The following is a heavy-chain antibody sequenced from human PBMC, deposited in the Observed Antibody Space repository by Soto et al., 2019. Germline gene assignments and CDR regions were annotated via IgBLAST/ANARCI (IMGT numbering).Heavy chain of an antibody. CDR1: GGSISSGGYS. J-gene: IGHJ6*02. CDR3: ARDLWGYCGTDCYPLDV. V-gene: IGHV4-30-2*01. Sequence: SETLSLTCAVSGGSISSGGYSWSWIRQPPGKGLEWIGYIYHSGITYYNPSLKSRVTISVDRSKNQFSLKLSSVTAADTAVYYCARDLWGYCGTDCYPLDVWGQGTTVTVSS. CDR2: IYHSGIT. D-gene: IGHD2-21*02.